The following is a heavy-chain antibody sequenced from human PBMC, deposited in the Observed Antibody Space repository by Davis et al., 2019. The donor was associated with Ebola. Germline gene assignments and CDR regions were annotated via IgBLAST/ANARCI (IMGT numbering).Heavy chain of an antibody. CDR1: GFTFSRYR. J-gene: IGHJ6*03. V-gene: IGHV3-7*03. CDR2: IKQDGSEK. Sequence: PGGSLRLSCAASGFTFSRYRMSWVRQAPGKGLEWVANIKQDGSEKYYVDSVKGRFTISRDNAKNSLYLQSNSLRAEDTAVYYCARAHDFWIGSLLYYYYMDVWGKGTTVTVSS. CDR3: ARAHDFWIGSLLYYYYMDV. D-gene: IGHD3-3*01.